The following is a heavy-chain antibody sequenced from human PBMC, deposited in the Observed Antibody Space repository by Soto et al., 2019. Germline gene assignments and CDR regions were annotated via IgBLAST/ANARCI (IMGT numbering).Heavy chain of an antibody. J-gene: IGHJ4*02. Sequence: GESLKISCRGSGYTFTDYWIGWVRQMPGKGLEWVGVIYPGDSDTKYSPSFEGQVTISADKSFNTAYLQWSSLKASDTAVYYCSRHSSGYYDDFYSWGQGTQVTVSS. CDR1: GYTFTDYW. V-gene: IGHV5-51*01. D-gene: IGHD3-22*01. CDR3: SRHSSGYYDDFYS. CDR2: IYPGDSDT.